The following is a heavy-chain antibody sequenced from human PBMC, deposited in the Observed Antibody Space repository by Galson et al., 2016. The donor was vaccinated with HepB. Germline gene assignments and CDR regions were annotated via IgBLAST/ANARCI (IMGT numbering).Heavy chain of an antibody. Sequence: SLRLSCAASGFTFDDYAMHWVRQAPGKGLEWVSGTSWNSGSIDYADSVKGRFTISRDNAKNSLYLQMNSLRAEDTALYYCAKDRGTTNSRGHGMDVWGQGTTVTVSS. D-gene: IGHD2/OR15-2a*01. J-gene: IGHJ6*02. CDR3: AKDRGTTNSRGHGMDV. V-gene: IGHV3-9*01. CDR2: TSWNSGSI. CDR1: GFTFDDYA.